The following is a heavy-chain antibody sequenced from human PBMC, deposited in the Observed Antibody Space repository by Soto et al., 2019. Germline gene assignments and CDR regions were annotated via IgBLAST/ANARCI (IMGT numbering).Heavy chain of an antibody. CDR1: GYSFTSYW. CDR3: VRLSYDSSGYYYDAFDI. Sequence: GESLKISCKGSGYSFTSYWIGWVRQMPGKGLEWMGIIYPGDSDTRYSPSFQGQVTISADKSISTAYLQWSSLKASDTSMYYCVRLSYDSSGYYYDAFDIWGQGTMVTVSS. CDR2: IYPGDSDT. D-gene: IGHD3-22*01. V-gene: IGHV5-51*01. J-gene: IGHJ3*02.